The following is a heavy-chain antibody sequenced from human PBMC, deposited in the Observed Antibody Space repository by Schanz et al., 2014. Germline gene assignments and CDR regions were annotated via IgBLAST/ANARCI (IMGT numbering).Heavy chain of an antibody. CDR3: AKVREWWPYYFDY. Sequence: EVQLVESGGGLVQPGGSLRLSCAVSGFTVSSNYMSWVRQPPGKGLEWVSAISGNGGSTYFADSVKGRFTISRDNSDNTLFLQMNSLRAEDTAVYYCAKVREWWPYYFDYWGQGTLVTVSS. V-gene: IGHV3-23*04. D-gene: IGHD2-15*01. J-gene: IGHJ4*02. CDR2: ISGNGGST. CDR1: GFTVSSNY.